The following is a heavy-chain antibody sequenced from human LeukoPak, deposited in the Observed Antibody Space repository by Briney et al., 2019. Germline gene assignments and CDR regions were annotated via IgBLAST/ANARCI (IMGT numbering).Heavy chain of an antibody. J-gene: IGHJ4*02. CDR3: ARDGAYDFWSGYSQKINFDY. Sequence: SETLSLTCAVYGGSFSGYYWSWLRQPPGKGLEWIGEINHSGSTNYNPSLKSRVTISVDTSKNQFSLKLSAVTAADTAVYYCARDGAYDFWSGYSQKINFDYWGQGTLVTVSS. CDR1: GGSFSGYY. V-gene: IGHV4-34*01. CDR2: INHSGST. D-gene: IGHD3-3*01.